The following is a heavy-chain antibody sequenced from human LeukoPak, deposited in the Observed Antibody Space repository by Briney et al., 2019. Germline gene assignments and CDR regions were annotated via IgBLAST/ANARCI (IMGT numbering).Heavy chain of an antibody. D-gene: IGHD2-15*01. J-gene: IGHJ5*02. Sequence: SETLSLTCTVSGGSISSGSYYWRWIRQPAGKGLEWIGRIYTSGSTNYNPSLKSRVTISVDTSKNQFSLKLSSVTAADTAVYYCARVVQDWFDPWGQGTLVTVSS. V-gene: IGHV4-61*02. CDR2: IYTSGST. CDR1: GGSISSGSYY. CDR3: ARVVQDWFDP.